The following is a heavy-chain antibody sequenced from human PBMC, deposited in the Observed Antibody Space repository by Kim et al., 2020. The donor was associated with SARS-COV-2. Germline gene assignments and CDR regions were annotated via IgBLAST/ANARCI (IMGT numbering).Heavy chain of an antibody. Sequence: GGSLRLSCAASGFTFSSYAMSWVRQAPGKGLEWVSAISGSGGSTYYADSVKGRFTISRDNSKNTLYLQMNSLRAEDTAVYYCANDFSRITIVGVVNWGGMDVGGEGTTVTVSS. D-gene: IGHD3-3*01. CDR1: GFTFSSYA. J-gene: IGHJ6*04. CDR3: ANDFSRITIVGVVNWGGMDV. CDR2: ISGSGGST. V-gene: IGHV3-23*01.